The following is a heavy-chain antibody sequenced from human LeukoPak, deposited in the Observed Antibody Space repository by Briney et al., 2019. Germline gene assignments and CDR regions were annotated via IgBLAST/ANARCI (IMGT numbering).Heavy chain of an antibody. D-gene: IGHD4-23*01. CDR1: GFTFSSYS. V-gene: IGHV3-48*01. CDR3: VRDHRWGFDY. Sequence: PGGSLRLSCAASGFTFSSYSMNWVRQAPGKGLEWVSYIRTSDPTIYYADSVKGRFTISRDDAKNSLYLQMNSLRVEDTAIYYCVRDHRWGFDYWGQATLVTVSS. CDR2: IRTSDPTI. J-gene: IGHJ4*02.